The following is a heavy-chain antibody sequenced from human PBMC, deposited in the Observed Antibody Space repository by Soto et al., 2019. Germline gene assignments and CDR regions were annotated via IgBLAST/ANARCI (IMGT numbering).Heavy chain of an antibody. Sequence: EVQLLESGGDLVQPGGSLRLSCAASRFSFSSYAMSWVRQAPGKGLEWVAATSGGGYDTFYADSVKGRFTISRDNSKNMLYLQMTSLRAEDTAVYYCAKEIAGIGKGVYDIWGQGTMVTVSS. CDR1: RFSFSSYA. CDR2: TSGGGYDT. CDR3: AKEIAGIGKGVYDI. D-gene: IGHD6-13*01. V-gene: IGHV3-23*01. J-gene: IGHJ3*02.